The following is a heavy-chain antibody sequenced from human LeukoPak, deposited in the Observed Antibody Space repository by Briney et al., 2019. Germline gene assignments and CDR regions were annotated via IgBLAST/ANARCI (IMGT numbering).Heavy chain of an antibody. D-gene: IGHD1-1*01. Sequence: SETLSLTCAVYGESFSDYYWSWISQPPEKGLEWIGQISHDGNTNYNPSLKSRVTLSTDTSKNQFSLRLTSVTTADTATYYCARRRDWNDVLDSWGQGTPVTVSS. CDR2: ISHDGNT. V-gene: IGHV4-34*01. CDR3: ARRRDWNDVLDS. CDR1: GESFSDYY. J-gene: IGHJ4*02.